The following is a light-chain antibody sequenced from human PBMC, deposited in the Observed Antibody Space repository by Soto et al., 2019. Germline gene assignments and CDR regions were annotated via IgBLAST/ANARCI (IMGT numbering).Light chain of an antibody. CDR3: QQIHNVRLT. Sequence: DIQXTQSVCSLSASVGDRVTCTCRASQSISSYLTWYQQKPGKAXNXXXHGASILQSGVQPRFSGGGGGKDFTLTISSLQPEEFASYYCQQIHNVRLTFGRGTQVDI. J-gene: IGKJ4*01. V-gene: IGKV1-39*01. CDR2: GAS. CDR1: QSISSY.